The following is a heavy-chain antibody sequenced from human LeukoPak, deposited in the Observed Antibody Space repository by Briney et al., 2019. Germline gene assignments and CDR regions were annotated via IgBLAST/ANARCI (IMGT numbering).Heavy chain of an antibody. D-gene: IGHD2-2*01. V-gene: IGHV4-4*07. CDR3: ARAACSSTSCTPFDP. J-gene: IGHJ5*02. CDR1: GGSISGYY. CDR2: IYTSGST. Sequence: PSETLSLTCTVSGGSISGYYWSWIRQPAGKGLEWIGRIYTSGSTNYNPSLKSRVTMSVDTSKNQFSLKLSSVTAADTAVYYCARAACSSTSCTPFDPWGQGTLVTVSS.